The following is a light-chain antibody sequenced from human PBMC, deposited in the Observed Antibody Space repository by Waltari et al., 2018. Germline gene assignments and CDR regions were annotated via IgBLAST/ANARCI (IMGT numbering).Light chain of an antibody. J-gene: IGKJ3*01. V-gene: IGKV3-11*01. Sequence: EIVLTQSPATLSLSPGERATLSCGASQSVGRSLAWYQQKPGQAPRLLIYDASNRATGIPARFSGSGSGTDFTLTISTLEPEDFAVYYCQQRSNWPPVITFGPGTKVDIK. CDR2: DAS. CDR1: QSVGRS. CDR3: QQRSNWPPVIT.